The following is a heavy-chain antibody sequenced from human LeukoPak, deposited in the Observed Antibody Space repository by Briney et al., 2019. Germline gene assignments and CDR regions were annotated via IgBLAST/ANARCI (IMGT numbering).Heavy chain of an antibody. CDR3: ASSRPFGAFANWFDP. CDR2: IKQDGSEK. V-gene: IGHV3-7*01. J-gene: IGHJ5*02. D-gene: IGHD3-16*01. Sequence: GGTLRLSCAASGFTFSSYGMSWVRQAPGKGLEWVANIKQDGSEKYYVDSVKGRFTISRDNAKNSLYLQMNSLRAEDTAVYYCASSRPFGAFANWFDPWGQGTLVTVSS. CDR1: GFTFSSYG.